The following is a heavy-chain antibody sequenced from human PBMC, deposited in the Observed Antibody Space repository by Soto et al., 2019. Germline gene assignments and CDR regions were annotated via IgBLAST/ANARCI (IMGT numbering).Heavy chain of an antibody. J-gene: IGHJ5*02. Sequence: QITLKESGRSLVKPTQTLTLICTFSGFSLSTSGVGVGWIRQPPGKALEWLALIYWDDDKRYSASLNSRLTITKDTSKNQVDLTVTNIDPVDTATYYCARATETTPYGVGWFDPWGQGTLVTVSS. D-gene: IGHD1-1*01. CDR1: GFSLSTSGVG. V-gene: IGHV2-5*02. CDR2: IYWDDDK. CDR3: ARATETTPYGVGWFDP.